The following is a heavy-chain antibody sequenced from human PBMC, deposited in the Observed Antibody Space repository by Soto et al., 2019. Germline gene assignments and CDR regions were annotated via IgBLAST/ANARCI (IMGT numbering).Heavy chain of an antibody. J-gene: IGHJ4*02. CDR1: GFTFSSYS. CDR3: ASPRMAGYHSLDY. Sequence: EVQLVESGGGLVKPGGSLRLSCAASGFTFSSYSMNWVRQAPGKGLEWVSSISSSSSYIYYADSVKGRFTSSRDNAKNSLDLQMNSLRAEDTAVYYCASPRMAGYHSLDYWGQGTLVTVSS. CDR2: ISSSSSYI. V-gene: IGHV3-21*01. D-gene: IGHD6-19*01.